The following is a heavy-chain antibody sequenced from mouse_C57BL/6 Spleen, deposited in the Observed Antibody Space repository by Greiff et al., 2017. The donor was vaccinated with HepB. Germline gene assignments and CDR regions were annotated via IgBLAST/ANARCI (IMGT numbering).Heavy chain of an antibody. CDR1: GFTFSDYY. J-gene: IGHJ2*01. V-gene: IGHV5-16*01. D-gene: IGHD2-1*01. CDR3: AREGYGNYYFDY. CDR2: INYDGSST. Sequence: EVHLVESEGGLVQPGSSMKLSCTASGFTFSDYYMAWVRQVPEKGLEWVANINYDGSSTYYLDSLKSRFIISRDNAKNILYLQMSSLKSEDTATYYCAREGYGNYYFDYWGQGTTLTVSS.